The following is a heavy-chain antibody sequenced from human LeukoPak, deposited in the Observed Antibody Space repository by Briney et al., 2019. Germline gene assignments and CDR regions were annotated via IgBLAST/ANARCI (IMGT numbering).Heavy chain of an antibody. D-gene: IGHD6-6*01. Sequence: PGGSLRLSCAASGYTFSNYAMSWVRQAPGKGLVWVSRINSDGSSTSYADSVRGRFSISRDNAKNTLYLQMNSLRAEDTAVYYCARGLSGYASSLGYWGQGTLVTVSA. CDR1: GYTFSNYA. J-gene: IGHJ4*02. CDR3: ARGLSGYASSLGY. CDR2: INSDGSST. V-gene: IGHV3-74*01.